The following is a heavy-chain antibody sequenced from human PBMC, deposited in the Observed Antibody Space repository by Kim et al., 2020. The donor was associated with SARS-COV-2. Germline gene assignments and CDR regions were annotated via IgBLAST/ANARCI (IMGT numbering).Heavy chain of an antibody. D-gene: IGHD3-10*01. CDR3: ARGAQWFGEYNCFDP. Sequence: SETLSLTCGVDGGSFSGYYWSWIRQPPGKGLEWIGEINHSGSTKYNPSLKSRVTMSLDTSKNQFSLKLSSVTAADTAVYYCARGAQWFGEYNCFDPWGQGTPVTVSS. V-gene: IGHV4-34*01. CDR2: INHSGST. J-gene: IGHJ5*02. CDR1: GGSFSGYY.